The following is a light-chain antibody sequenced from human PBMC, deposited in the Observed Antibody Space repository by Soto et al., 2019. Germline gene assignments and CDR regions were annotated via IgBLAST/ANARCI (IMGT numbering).Light chain of an antibody. Sequence: QSALTQPASVSGSPGQSIAISCTGTSSDVGGYNYVSWYQQHPGKAPKLMVYDVSNRPSGVSNRFSGSKSGNTASLTFSWLQAEDEADYYCSSYTSSSTYVFGTGTKGTVL. CDR2: DVS. J-gene: IGLJ1*01. CDR3: SSYTSSSTYV. CDR1: SSDVGGYNY. V-gene: IGLV2-14*01.